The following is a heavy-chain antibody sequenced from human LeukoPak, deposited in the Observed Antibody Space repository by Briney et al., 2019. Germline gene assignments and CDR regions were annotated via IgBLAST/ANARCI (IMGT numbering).Heavy chain of an antibody. V-gene: IGHV1-2*02. CDR2: ITPNNGDT. J-gene: IGHJ4*02. CDR1: GYPFTGYY. D-gene: IGHD3-3*01. CDR3: ARKQDFWSGYEGY. Sequence: ASVRVSCKASGYPFTGYYMHWVRQAPGQGLEWMGWITPNNGDTNYAQKFQGRVTMTRDTSISTAYMELSRLRSGDTAVYYCARKQDFWSGYEGYWGQGTLVTVSS.